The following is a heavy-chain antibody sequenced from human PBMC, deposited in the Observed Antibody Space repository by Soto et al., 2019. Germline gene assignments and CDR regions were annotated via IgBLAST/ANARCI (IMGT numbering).Heavy chain of an antibody. D-gene: IGHD1-26*01. Sequence: GGSLRLSCAASGFTFSSYAMSWVRQAPGKGLEWVSAISGSGGSTYYADSVKGRFTISRDNSKNTLYLQMNSLRAEDTAVYYCAKGMRGWELLAGPGILYYFDYWGQGTLVTVSS. V-gene: IGHV3-23*01. CDR2: ISGSGGST. J-gene: IGHJ4*02. CDR1: GFTFSSYA. CDR3: AKGMRGWELLAGPGILYYFDY.